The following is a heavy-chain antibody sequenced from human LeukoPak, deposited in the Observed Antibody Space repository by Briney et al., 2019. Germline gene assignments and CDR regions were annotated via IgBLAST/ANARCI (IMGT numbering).Heavy chain of an antibody. CDR3: AKALPLRGYCSSTNCPQGY. Sequence: PGGSLRLXCAASGFTYSSYAMSWVRRTPGKGLEWVSAISGSGGSTYYADSVKGRFTISRDNSKNTLYLQMNSLRAEDTAVYYCAKALPLRGYCSSTNCPQGYWGQGTLVTVSS. CDR1: GFTYSSYA. V-gene: IGHV3-23*01. CDR2: ISGSGGST. D-gene: IGHD2-2*01. J-gene: IGHJ4*02.